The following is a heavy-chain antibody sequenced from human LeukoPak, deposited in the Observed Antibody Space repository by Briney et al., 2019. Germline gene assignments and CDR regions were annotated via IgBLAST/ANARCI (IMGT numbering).Heavy chain of an antibody. CDR1: GDSVSSNSVT. CDR2: TYYRSTWYN. J-gene: IGHJ5*02. Sequence: SQTLSLTCAIPGDSVSSNSVTWNWIRQSPSRGLEWLGRTYYRSTWYNDYAVSVRGRITVNPDTSKNQFSLHLNSVTPGDTAVYYCARRLTQYDCFDPWGQGILVTISS. D-gene: IGHD2-2*01. CDR3: ARRLTQYDCFDP. V-gene: IGHV6-1*01.